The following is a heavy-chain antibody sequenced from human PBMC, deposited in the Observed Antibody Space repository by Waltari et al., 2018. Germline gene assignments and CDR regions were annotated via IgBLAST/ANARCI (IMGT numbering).Heavy chain of an antibody. V-gene: IGHV1-24*01. Sequence: QVQLVQSGAEVKKPGASVKVSCKVSGYTLTELSMHWVRQAPGKGLEWMGGFDPEDGETIYAQKFQGRVTMTRNTSISTAYMELSSLRSEDTAVYYCARDGVGTTPFDYWGQGTLVTVSS. CDR1: GYTLTELS. J-gene: IGHJ4*02. CDR2: FDPEDGET. CDR3: ARDGVGTTPFDY. D-gene: IGHD4-17*01.